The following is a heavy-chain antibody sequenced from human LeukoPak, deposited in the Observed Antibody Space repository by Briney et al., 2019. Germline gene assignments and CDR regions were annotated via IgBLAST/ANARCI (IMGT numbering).Heavy chain of an antibody. J-gene: IGHJ6*02. Sequence: SETLSLTCNVSGGSISNYYWTWILQPAGKGLEWIGRIYSSGNTTYNPSLKSRVAMSVDTSRNQFSLKLSSVTAADTAVYYCARVSPIAVAGSSYYYAMDVWGQGTTVTVSS. CDR3: ARVSPIAVAGSSYYYAMDV. CDR1: GGSISNYY. CDR2: IYSSGNT. D-gene: IGHD6-19*01. V-gene: IGHV4-4*07.